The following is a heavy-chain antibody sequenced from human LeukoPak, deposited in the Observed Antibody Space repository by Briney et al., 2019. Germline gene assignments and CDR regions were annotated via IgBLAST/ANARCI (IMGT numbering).Heavy chain of an antibody. V-gene: IGHV3-48*02. Sequence: SGGSLRLSCAASGFPFSSHVLRWVRQALGKGLEWIAYINHNGEAIYYPDFVKGRFIISRDNAKNSLFLQMNDLRDEDTAVYYCARDYDRAFDFWGQGTRVTVSS. J-gene: IGHJ4*02. D-gene: IGHD3-16*01. CDR1: GFPFSSHV. CDR3: ARDYDRAFDF. CDR2: INHNGEAI.